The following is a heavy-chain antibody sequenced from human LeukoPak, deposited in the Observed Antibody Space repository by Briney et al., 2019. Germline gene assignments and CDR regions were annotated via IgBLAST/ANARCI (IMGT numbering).Heavy chain of an antibody. Sequence: SQTLSLTCAISGDSVSSNSAAWNWIRQSPSRGLEWLGRTYYRSKWYNDYAVSVKSRITINPDTSKNQFSLQLISVTPEDTAVNYCARDTLGEGEDANYAVYYFDYWGQGTVVTVSS. CDR3: ARDTLGEGEDANYAVYYFDY. CDR1: GDSVSSNSAA. V-gene: IGHV6-1*01. D-gene: IGHD4/OR15-4a*01. CDR2: TYYRSKWYN. J-gene: IGHJ4*02.